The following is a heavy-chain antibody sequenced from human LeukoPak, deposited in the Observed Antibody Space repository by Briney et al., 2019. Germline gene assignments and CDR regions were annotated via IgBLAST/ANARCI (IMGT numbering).Heavy chain of an antibody. Sequence: SETLSLTCTVSGGSISSSSYYWGWIRQPPGKGLEWIGSIYYSGSTYYNPSLKSRVTISVDTSKNQFSLKLSSVTAADTAVYYCARHNYYDSSLFDYWGQGTLVTVSS. CDR2: IYYSGST. V-gene: IGHV4-39*01. CDR3: ARHNYYDSSLFDY. D-gene: IGHD3-22*01. J-gene: IGHJ4*02. CDR1: GGSISSSSYY.